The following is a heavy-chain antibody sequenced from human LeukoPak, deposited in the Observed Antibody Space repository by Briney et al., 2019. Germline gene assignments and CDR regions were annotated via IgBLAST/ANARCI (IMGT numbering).Heavy chain of an antibody. CDR3: ARYTGSTSHYYYYYMDV. Sequence: GGSLRLSCAASGFTFSTYAMHWVRQAPGKGLECASAINSNGGSTYYANSVKGRFTISRDNSKNTLYLQMGSLRAEDMAVYYCARYTGSTSHYYYYYMDVWGKGTTVTVSS. CDR1: GFTFSTYA. J-gene: IGHJ6*03. D-gene: IGHD2-2*01. V-gene: IGHV3-64*01. CDR2: INSNGGST.